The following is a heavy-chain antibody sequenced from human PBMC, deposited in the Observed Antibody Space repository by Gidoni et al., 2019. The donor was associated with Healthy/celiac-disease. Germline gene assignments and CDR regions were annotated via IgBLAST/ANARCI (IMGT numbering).Heavy chain of an antibody. CDR3: ARGRRTPITCGGSYRGSFDI. V-gene: IGHV4-34*01. Sequence: QVQLQQWGAGLLKPSETLSLTCALYGGSFSGYSWPWIRQPPGTGLEWIGEINHRGRPNYNTAIKTRITIALDTSKNQFSLRLSSVTAADSAVYYCARGRRTPITCGGSYRGSFDIWGQGTMVTVSS. CDR1: GGSFSGYS. J-gene: IGHJ3*02. CDR2: INHRGRP. D-gene: IGHD3-16*01.